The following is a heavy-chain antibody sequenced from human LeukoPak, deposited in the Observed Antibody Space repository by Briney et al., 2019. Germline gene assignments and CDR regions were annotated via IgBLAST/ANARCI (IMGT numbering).Heavy chain of an antibody. V-gene: IGHV3-64D*09. CDR2: INSNGDST. D-gene: IGHD6-6*01. CDR1: GFTFSAYA. J-gene: IGHJ4*02. CDR3: VKSGYSTSSDVDY. Sequence: GGSLRLSCSVSGFTFSAYAMHWVRQAPGKGLEFLSRINSNGDSTYHADSVKGRFTISRDNSRSTLYLQMRSLRPEDTAVYYCVKSGYSTSSDVDYWGQGTLVTVSS.